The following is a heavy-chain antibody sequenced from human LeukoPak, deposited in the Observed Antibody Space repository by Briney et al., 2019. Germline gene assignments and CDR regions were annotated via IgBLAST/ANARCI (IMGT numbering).Heavy chain of an antibody. Sequence: SETLSLTCTVSGGSISSYYWSWIRQPPGKGLEWIGYIYYSGSTNYNPSLKSRVTISVDTSKNQFSLKLSSVTAADTAVYYCAREGRYYSDAFDIWGQGTMVTASS. V-gene: IGHV4-59*01. CDR2: IYYSGST. J-gene: IGHJ3*02. CDR3: AREGRYYSDAFDI. CDR1: GGSISSYY. D-gene: IGHD3-10*01.